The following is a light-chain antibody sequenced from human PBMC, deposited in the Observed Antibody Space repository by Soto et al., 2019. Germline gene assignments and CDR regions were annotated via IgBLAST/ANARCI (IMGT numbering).Light chain of an antibody. CDR2: GAS. V-gene: IGKV1-27*01. CDR3: QKYDSAPLT. J-gene: IGKJ1*01. Sequence: DIQMTQSPSSLSASVGDRVTITCRASQGISNNLAWYQQKPGKVPRLLIYGASTLQSGVPSRFSGSVSGTDFPLTISSLQPEDVATYYCQKYDSAPLTFGQGTKVEFK. CDR1: QGISNN.